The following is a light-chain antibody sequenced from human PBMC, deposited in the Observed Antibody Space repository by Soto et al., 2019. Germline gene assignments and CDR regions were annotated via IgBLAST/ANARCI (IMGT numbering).Light chain of an antibody. CDR2: MTS. CDR3: MQVTRFPYT. CDR1: QSLVHRDGNTY. V-gene: IGKV2-24*01. J-gene: IGKJ2*01. Sequence: DLVMTQAPLSSPVTLGQPASISCRSSQSLVHRDGNTYLSWLQQRPGQPPRLLVYMTSNRFSGVPDRFSGSGAGTDFTLKISRVEAEDVGVYYCMQVTRFPYTFGQGTKLEIK.